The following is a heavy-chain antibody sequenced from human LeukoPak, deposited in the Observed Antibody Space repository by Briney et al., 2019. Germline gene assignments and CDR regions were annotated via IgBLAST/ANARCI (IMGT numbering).Heavy chain of an antibody. Sequence: SETLSLTCAVYGGSFSGYYWSWIRQPPGKGLEWIGEINHSGSTNYNPSLKSRVTISVDTSKNQFSLKLSSVTAADTAVYYCARSKYGWGNWFDPWGQGTLVTVSS. V-gene: IGHV4-34*01. J-gene: IGHJ5*02. CDR2: INHSGST. CDR3: ARSKYGWGNWFDP. D-gene: IGHD3-16*01. CDR1: GGSFSGYY.